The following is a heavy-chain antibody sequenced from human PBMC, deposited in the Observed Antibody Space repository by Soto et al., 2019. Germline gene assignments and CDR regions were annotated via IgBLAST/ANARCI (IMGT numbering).Heavy chain of an antibody. J-gene: IGHJ5*02. V-gene: IGHV4-59*01. Sequence: QVQLQESGPGLVKPSETLSLTCTVSGGSISSYYWSWIRQPPGKGLEWIGYIYYSGSTNYNPSLKGRVTNSVGTSKNQFSLKLSSVTAADTAGYYCAGVGPLSGYDWGWFDPWGQGTLVTVSS. CDR1: GGSISSYY. CDR3: AGVGPLSGYDWGWFDP. D-gene: IGHD5-12*01. CDR2: IYYSGST.